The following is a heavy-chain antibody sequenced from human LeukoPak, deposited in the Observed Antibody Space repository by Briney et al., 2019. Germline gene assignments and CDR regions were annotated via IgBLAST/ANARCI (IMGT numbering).Heavy chain of an antibody. CDR2: INSDGSTT. V-gene: IGHV3-74*01. CDR3: ARDRGSYGMDV. CDR1: GFTFGSYW. J-gene: IGHJ6*02. D-gene: IGHD5-12*01. Sequence: GGSLRLSCAASGFTFGSYWMHWVRQAPGKGLVWVSRINSDGSTTSYADSVKGRFSISRDNAKNTLYLQMNSLRAEDTAVYSCARDRGSYGMDVWGQGTTVTVSS.